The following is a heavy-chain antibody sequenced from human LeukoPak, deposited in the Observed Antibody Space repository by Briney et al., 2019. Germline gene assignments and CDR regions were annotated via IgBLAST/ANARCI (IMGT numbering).Heavy chain of an antibody. CDR3: ARGYSDYLSLYFDY. CDR1: GGSINSGGYF. V-gene: IGHV4-31*03. Sequence: PSQTLSLTCTVSGGSINSGGYFWSWIRQHPGKGLEWVGHIYHSGNTYYNPSLKSRVTMSVDTSKNQFSLKLTSVTAADTAVYYCARGYSDYLSLYFDYWGQGTLATVSS. J-gene: IGHJ4*02. CDR2: IYHSGNT. D-gene: IGHD5-12*01.